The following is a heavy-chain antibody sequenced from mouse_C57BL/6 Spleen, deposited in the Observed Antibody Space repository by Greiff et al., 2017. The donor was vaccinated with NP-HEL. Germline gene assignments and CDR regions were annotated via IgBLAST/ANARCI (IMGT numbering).Heavy chain of an antibody. J-gene: IGHJ1*03. CDR1: GYTFTSYW. Sequence: QVQLQQPGAELVRPGSSVKLSCTASGYTFTSYWMHWVKQRPIQGLEWIGNIDPSDSETHYNQKFKDKATLTVDKSSSTAYMQLSSLTSEDSAVYYCSRDILYGSSYWYFDVWGTGTTVTVSS. V-gene: IGHV1-52*01. CDR3: SRDILYGSSYWYFDV. D-gene: IGHD1-1*01. CDR2: IDPSDSET.